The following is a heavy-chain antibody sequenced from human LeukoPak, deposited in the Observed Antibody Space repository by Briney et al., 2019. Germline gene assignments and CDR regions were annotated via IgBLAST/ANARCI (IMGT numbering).Heavy chain of an antibody. Sequence: PGRSLRLSCAASGFTFSSYGMHWVRQAPGKGLEWVALIWYDGSKKDYVDSVKGRFTISRDNSKNTLNLQMNRLRAEDTAVYYCATMTTVTMDDAFDMWGQGTMVTVSS. D-gene: IGHD4-17*01. CDR1: GFTFSSYG. CDR2: IWYDGSKK. V-gene: IGHV3-33*01. J-gene: IGHJ3*02. CDR3: ATMTTVTMDDAFDM.